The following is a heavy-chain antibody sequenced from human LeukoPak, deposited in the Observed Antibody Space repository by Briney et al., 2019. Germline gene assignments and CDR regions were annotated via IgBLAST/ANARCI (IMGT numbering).Heavy chain of an antibody. D-gene: IGHD3-9*01. V-gene: IGHV5-10-1*01. CDR1: GYSFTSYW. Sequence: GESLRISCKGSGYSFTSYWISWVRQMPGKGLEWMGRIDPSDSYTNYSPSFQGHVTISADKSISTAYLQWSSLKASDTAMYFCARHSAHYDILSDAFDIWGQGTMVTVSS. CDR3: ARHSAHYDILSDAFDI. J-gene: IGHJ3*02. CDR2: IDPSDSYT.